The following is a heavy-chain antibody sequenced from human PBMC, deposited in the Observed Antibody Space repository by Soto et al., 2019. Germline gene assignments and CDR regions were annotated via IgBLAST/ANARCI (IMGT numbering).Heavy chain of an antibody. CDR2: ISGSGGTT. V-gene: IGHV3-23*01. D-gene: IGHD6-19*01. CDR3: AKEPVVRGSGWYADY. CDR1: GFTFSTYA. Sequence: EVQLLESGGGLVQPGGSLRLSCAASGFTFSTYAMSWVRQAPGKGLEWVSAISGSGGTTYYADSVKGRFTISRDNSKNTLYLQMNSLRADDTAVYYCAKEPVVRGSGWYADYWGQGTLVTVSS. J-gene: IGHJ4*02.